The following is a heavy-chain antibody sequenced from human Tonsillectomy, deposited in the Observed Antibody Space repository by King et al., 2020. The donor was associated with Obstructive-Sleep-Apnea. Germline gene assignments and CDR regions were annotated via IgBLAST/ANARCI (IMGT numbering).Heavy chain of an antibody. Sequence: QLVQSGGGLVQPGGSLRLSCAASGFTFSSYAMSLVRQPPGKGLEWVSAISGSGGSTYYADSVKDRFTISRDNSKNTLHLQINSLRAEDTAVYYCAKFEQWNYYYYGMDVWGQGTTVTVSS. V-gene: IGHV3-23*04. CDR3: AKFEQWNYYYYGMDV. CDR1: GFTFSSYA. CDR2: ISGSGGST. D-gene: IGHD6-19*01. J-gene: IGHJ6*02.